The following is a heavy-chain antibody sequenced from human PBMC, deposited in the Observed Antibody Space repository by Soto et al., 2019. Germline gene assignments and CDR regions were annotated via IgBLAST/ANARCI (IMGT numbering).Heavy chain of an antibody. CDR1: GFTFSSYG. CDR2: IWHDGGNK. Sequence: GGSLRLSCAASGFTFSSYGMHWVRQAPGKGLEWVAFIWHDGGNKFYAESVKGRFTISRDNSKNTLYLQMTSLSAEDTAMYYCARDGDINTGFGKDYWGQGTLVTVSS. J-gene: IGHJ4*02. D-gene: IGHD2-15*01. CDR3: ARDGDINTGFGKDY. V-gene: IGHV3-33*01.